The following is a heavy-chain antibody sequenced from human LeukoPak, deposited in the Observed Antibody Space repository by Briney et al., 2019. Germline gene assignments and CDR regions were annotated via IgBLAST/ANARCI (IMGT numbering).Heavy chain of an antibody. CDR3: ASFDSSGWHYFDY. J-gene: IGHJ4*02. D-gene: IGHD6-19*01. V-gene: IGHV4-59*08. CDR1: GGSISSYY. CDR2: IYYSGST. Sequence: SETLSLTCTVSGGSISSYYWSWIRQPPGKGLEWIGYIYYSGSTNYNPSLKSRVTISVDTSKNQFSLKLSSVTAADTAVYYCASFDSSGWHYFDYWGQGTLVTVSA.